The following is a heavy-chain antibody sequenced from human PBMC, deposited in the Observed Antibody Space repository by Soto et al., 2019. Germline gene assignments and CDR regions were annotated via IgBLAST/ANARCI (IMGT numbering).Heavy chain of an antibody. J-gene: IGHJ4*02. CDR1: GGSISSYY. Sequence: QVQLQESGPGLVKPSEAPSLTCPVPGGSISSYYWSWIRQPPGKGLEWMGYIYYSGSTNYNPTLKSRVTISVDTSKNQFSLKLSSVTAADTAVYYCARGAYDSSGYHSPLFDYWGQGTLVTVSS. V-gene: IGHV4-59*01. CDR3: ARGAYDSSGYHSPLFDY. CDR2: IYYSGST. D-gene: IGHD3-22*01.